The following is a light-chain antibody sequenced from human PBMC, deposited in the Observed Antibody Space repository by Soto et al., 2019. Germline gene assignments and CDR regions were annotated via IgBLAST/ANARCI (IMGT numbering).Light chain of an antibody. Sequence: EIVLTQSPGTLSLSPGERATLSCRASQSVSSSYLAWYQQKPGQAPRLLIYGASSRATGIPDRFSGSGSGTYFTLTISRLEPEDFAVYYCQHYGSSPGSTFGQGTRLEIK. CDR1: QSVSSSY. J-gene: IGKJ5*01. V-gene: IGKV3-20*01. CDR3: QHYGSSPGST. CDR2: GAS.